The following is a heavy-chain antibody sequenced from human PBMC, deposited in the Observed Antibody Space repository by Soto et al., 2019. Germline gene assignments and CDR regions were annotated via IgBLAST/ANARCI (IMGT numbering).Heavy chain of an antibody. D-gene: IGHD6-13*01. V-gene: IGHV6-1*01. Sequence: SQTLSLTCAISGDSVSSNSAAWNWIKTSPSRDLEWLGRTYYRSKWYNDYAVSVKSRITINPDTSKNQFSLQLNSVTPEDTAVYYCARDHKDYSSSWYYYGMDVRGQGTTVTVSS. J-gene: IGHJ6*02. CDR2: TYYRSKWYN. CDR1: GDSVSSNSAA. CDR3: ARDHKDYSSSWYYYGMDV.